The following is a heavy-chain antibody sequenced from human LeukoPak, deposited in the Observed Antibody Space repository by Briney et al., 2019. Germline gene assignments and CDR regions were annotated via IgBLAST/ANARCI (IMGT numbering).Heavy chain of an antibody. CDR1: GGTFSKYP. CDR2: IIPIFDTA. V-gene: IGHV1-69*06. CDR3: ASRGCSGGSCYSQYYYYYMDV. J-gene: IGHJ6*03. Sequence: ASVKVSCKASGGTFSKYPINWVRQAPGQGLEWMGGIIPIFDTANYAQKFQGRVTITADKSTSTTYMDLSSLRSEDTAVYYCASRGCSGGSCYSQYYYYYMDVWGKGTTVTISS. D-gene: IGHD2-15*01.